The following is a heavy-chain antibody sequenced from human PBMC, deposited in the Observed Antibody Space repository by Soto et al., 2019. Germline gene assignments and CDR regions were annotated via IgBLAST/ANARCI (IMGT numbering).Heavy chain of an antibody. D-gene: IGHD2-2*01. Sequence: QVQLVQSGAEVKKPGASVKVSCKASGYNFSTYALLWVRQAPGQGLEWMGWINTGNGNTKYSQKFQGRVTMTRDTSASTAFLELSSLKSEDTAVYYCARTGEQHCTGTSCYAYYYYGLDVWGQGTTVTVSS. CDR2: INTGNGNT. V-gene: IGHV1-3*04. CDR3: ARTGEQHCTGTSCYAYYYYGLDV. CDR1: GYNFSTYA. J-gene: IGHJ6*02.